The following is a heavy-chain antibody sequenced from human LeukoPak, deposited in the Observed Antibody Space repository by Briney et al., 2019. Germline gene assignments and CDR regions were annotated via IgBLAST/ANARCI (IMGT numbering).Heavy chain of an antibody. Sequence: PGGSLRLSCAASGFTFNSYEMNWVRQAPGKGREWVSYISSSGGTTYYADSMKGRFTISRDNAKNSLYLQMNSLKAEDAAVYYCAREPPHSGMDVWGKGTTVTVSS. D-gene: IGHD1-26*01. CDR3: AREPPHSGMDV. CDR1: GFTFNSYE. J-gene: IGHJ6*04. V-gene: IGHV3-48*03. CDR2: ISSSGGTT.